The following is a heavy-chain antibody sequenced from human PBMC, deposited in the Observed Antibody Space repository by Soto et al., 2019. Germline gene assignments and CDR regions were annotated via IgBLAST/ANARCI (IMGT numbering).Heavy chain of an antibody. CDR1: GFTFSTYP. CDR2: ISGSGIST. D-gene: IGHD4-4*01. J-gene: IGHJ6*02. CDR3: VKPQVITASYYYYDMDV. V-gene: IGHV3-23*01. Sequence: EAQLLESGGGLVQPGGSLRRSCAASGFTFSTYPMSWVRQAPGKVLECVSGISGSGISTYYTDSVKGRFTISRDNSKNTVFLQMNSLRDEDTAVYYCVKPQVITASYYYYDMDVWGQGTTVTVSS.